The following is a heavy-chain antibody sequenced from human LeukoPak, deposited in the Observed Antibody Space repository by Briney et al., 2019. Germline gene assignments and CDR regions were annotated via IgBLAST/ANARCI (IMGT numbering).Heavy chain of an antibody. CDR3: ARDRAYGDYRDAFDI. V-gene: IGHV3-30*04. CDR1: GFTFSSYA. CDR2: ISYDGSNK. J-gene: IGHJ3*02. Sequence: GGSLRLSCAASGFTFSSYAMHWVRQAPGKGLEWVAVISYDGSNKYYADSVKGRFTISRDNSKNTLYLQMNNLRAEDTAVYYCARDRAYGDYRDAFDIWGQGTMVTVSS. D-gene: IGHD4-17*01.